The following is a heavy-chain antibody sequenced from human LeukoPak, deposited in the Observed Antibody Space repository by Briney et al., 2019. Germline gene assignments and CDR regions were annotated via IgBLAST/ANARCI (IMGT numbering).Heavy chain of an antibody. V-gene: IGHV4-34*01. CDR2: INQVGST. CDR3: ARMGSTVTILDYYYYYMYV. J-gene: IGHJ6*03. D-gene: IGHD4-17*01. Sequence: SETLSPTCAVYAASFSGYYCGCIRQPPGKWLEWIGEINQVGSTNYNSSLKSRVSISVDTSKNQFSLKLSFVTAADTAVYYCARMGSTVTILDYYYYYMYVWGKGNTVTISS. CDR1: AASFSGYY.